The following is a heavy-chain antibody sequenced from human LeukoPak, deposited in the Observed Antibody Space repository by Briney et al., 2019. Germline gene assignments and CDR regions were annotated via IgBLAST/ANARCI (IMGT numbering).Heavy chain of an antibody. CDR2: IIPIFGTA. V-gene: IGHV1-69*01. CDR1: GGTFSSYA. CDR3: ARDPRGYCSSTSCPRDAFDI. D-gene: IGHD2-2*01. Sequence: GSSVKVSCKASGGTFSSYAISWVRQAPGQGLEWMGGIIPIFGTANYAQKFQGRATITADESTSTAYMELSSLRSEDTAVYYCARDPRGYCSSTSCPRDAFDIWGQGTMVTVSS. J-gene: IGHJ3*02.